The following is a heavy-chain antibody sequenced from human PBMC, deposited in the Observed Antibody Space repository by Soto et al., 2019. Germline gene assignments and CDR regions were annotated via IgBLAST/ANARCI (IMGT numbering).Heavy chain of an antibody. Sequence: SVKVSCKASGYTFTSYGISWVRQAPGQGLEWMGWIIAINGTANYAQKFQGRVTITADESTSTAYMELSSLRSEDTAVYYCARAENANDRRITIFGVVPLGYYGMDVWGQGTMVTVSS. CDR3: ARAENANDRRITIFGVVPLGYYGMDV. CDR2: IIAINGTA. V-gene: IGHV1-69*13. CDR1: GYTFTSYG. J-gene: IGHJ6*02. D-gene: IGHD3-3*01.